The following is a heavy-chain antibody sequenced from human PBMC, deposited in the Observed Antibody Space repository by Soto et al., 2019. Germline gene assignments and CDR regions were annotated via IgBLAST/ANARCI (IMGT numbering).Heavy chain of an antibody. Sequence: QVQLQESGPGLVKPSQTLSLACTVSGGSISSGGYYWSWIRQHPGKGLEWIGYIYYSGSTYYNPSLSSRVTISVDTSKTHFSLKLSSVTAADTAVYYCARDPRGYSYGYYFDYWGQGTLVTVSS. CDR1: GGSISSGGYY. D-gene: IGHD5-18*01. V-gene: IGHV4-31*03. J-gene: IGHJ4*02. CDR3: ARDPRGYSYGYYFDY. CDR2: IYYSGST.